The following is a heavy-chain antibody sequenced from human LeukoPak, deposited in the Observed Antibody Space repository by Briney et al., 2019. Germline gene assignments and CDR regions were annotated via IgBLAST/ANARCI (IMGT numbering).Heavy chain of an antibody. CDR2: ISSNGGTT. CDR1: GFSFANYA. J-gene: IGHJ4*02. Sequence: GGSLRLSCAASGFSFANYAMHWVRQAPGKELEYVSSISSNGGTTYYVNSVKGRFIISRVNPKNTLYLPMDSLIGEDMGVYYCAKEGRLQSSHYWGQGTLVTVSS. D-gene: IGHD5-24*01. CDR3: AKEGRLQSSHY. V-gene: IGHV3-64*01.